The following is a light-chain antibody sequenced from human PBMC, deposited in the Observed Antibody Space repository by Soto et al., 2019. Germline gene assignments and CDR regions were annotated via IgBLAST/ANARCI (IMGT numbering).Light chain of an antibody. J-gene: IGKJ2*01. CDR2: AAS. Sequence: DIQMTQSPSSLSASVGDRVTITCRASQSISSYLNWYQQKPGKAPKLLIYAASSLQSGVPSRFSGIGSGTDFTLTISSLQPEDFATYYCHQSYSTLPYTFGQGTKLEIK. CDR1: QSISSY. V-gene: IGKV1-39*01. CDR3: HQSYSTLPYT.